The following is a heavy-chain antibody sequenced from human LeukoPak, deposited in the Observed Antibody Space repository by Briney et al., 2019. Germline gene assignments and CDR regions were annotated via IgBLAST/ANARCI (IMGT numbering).Heavy chain of an antibody. V-gene: IGHV4-34*01. CDR2: INHSGST. Sequence: SETLSLTCAVYGGSFSGYYWSWIRQPPGKGLEWIGEINHSGSTNYNPSLKSRVTISVDTSKNQFSLKLSSVTAADTAVYYCARDTIGYCSSTSCYGYGMDVWGQGTTVTVSS. CDR3: ARDTIGYCSSTSCYGYGMDV. D-gene: IGHD2-2*01. CDR1: GGSFSGYY. J-gene: IGHJ6*02.